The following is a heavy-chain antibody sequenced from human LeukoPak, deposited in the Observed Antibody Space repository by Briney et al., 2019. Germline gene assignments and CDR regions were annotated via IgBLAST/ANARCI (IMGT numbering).Heavy chain of an antibody. J-gene: IGHJ4*01. CDR3: AGVSAAVAGTGGDC. Sequence: GGSLRLSCAASGLTFSSYSMNWVRQAPGKGLEWVSSISSSSSYIYSADSVKGRFTISRDNATNSLYLQMNSQRAEDMAVYYCAGVSAAVAGTGGDCWGQGTLVTVSS. V-gene: IGHV3-21*01. D-gene: IGHD6-19*01. CDR1: GLTFSSYS. CDR2: ISSSSSYI.